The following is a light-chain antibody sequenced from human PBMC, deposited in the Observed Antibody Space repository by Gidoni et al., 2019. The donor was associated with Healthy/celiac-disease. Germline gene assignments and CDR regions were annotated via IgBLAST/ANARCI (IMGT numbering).Light chain of an antibody. CDR2: KAS. V-gene: IGKV1-5*03. CDR1: QSISSG. CDR3: QQYNSYPYT. J-gene: IGKJ2*01. Sequence: DIQMTQSPSTLSASVEDRVTITCRASQSISSGLAWYQQKPGKAPKLLIYKASSLESGVPSRFSGSGSGTEFTLTISSLQPDDFATYYCQQYNSYPYTFGQGTKLEIK.